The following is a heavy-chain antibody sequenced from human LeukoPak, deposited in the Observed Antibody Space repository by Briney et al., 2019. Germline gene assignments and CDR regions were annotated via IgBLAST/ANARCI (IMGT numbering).Heavy chain of an antibody. Sequence: GGSLRLSCAASGFTFSSYGMHWVRQAPGKGLEWVAFIRYDGSNKYYADSVKGRFTISRDNSKNTLYLQMNSLRAEDTAVYYCAKDGMARGLHNWFDPWGQGTLVTVSS. CDR3: AKDGMARGLHNWFDP. CDR2: IRYDGSNK. D-gene: IGHD3-10*01. CDR1: GFTFSSYG. J-gene: IGHJ5*02. V-gene: IGHV3-30*02.